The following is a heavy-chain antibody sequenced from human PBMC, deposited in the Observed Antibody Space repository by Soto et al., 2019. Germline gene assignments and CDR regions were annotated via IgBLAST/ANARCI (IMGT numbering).Heavy chain of an antibody. CDR3: AKDNTRITPTYDFWSGCPTPGYYGMDV. D-gene: IGHD3-3*01. Sequence: QPGGSLRLSCAASGFTFDDYAMHWVRQAPGKGLEWVSLISWDGGSTYYADSVKGRFTISRDNSKNSLYLQMNSLRAEDTALYYCAKDNTRITPTYDFWSGCPTPGYYGMDVWGQGTTVTVSS. J-gene: IGHJ6*02. CDR1: GFTFDDYA. CDR2: ISWDGGST. V-gene: IGHV3-43D*04.